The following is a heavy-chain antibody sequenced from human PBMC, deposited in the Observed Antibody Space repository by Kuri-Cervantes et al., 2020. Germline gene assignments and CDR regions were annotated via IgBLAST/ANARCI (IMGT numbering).Heavy chain of an antibody. Sequence: SETLSLTCAVYGGSFSGYYWSWIRQAPGKGLEWIGEINHSGSTNYNPSLKSRVTISIDTPKNQFSLKLSSVTAADTAVYYCARSSGWYYWFDPWGQGTLVTVSS. V-gene: IGHV4-34*01. CDR2: INHSGST. CDR1: GGSFSGYY. J-gene: IGHJ5*02. D-gene: IGHD6-19*01. CDR3: ARSSGWYYWFDP.